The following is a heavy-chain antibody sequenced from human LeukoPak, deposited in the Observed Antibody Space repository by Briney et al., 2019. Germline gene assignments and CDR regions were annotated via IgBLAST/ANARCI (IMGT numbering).Heavy chain of an antibody. Sequence: GGSLGLSCAASGVTFSSYSMHWVRRAPGKGLEWVGGIRHDGSDKYYGDSVKGRFTISRDNSKNTLYLQMDSLRAEDTAVYYCAREKRQLLLSDVFDVWGRGTMVTVSS. CDR2: IRHDGSDK. V-gene: IGHV3-30*04. CDR3: AREKRQLLLSDVFDV. D-gene: IGHD6-13*01. CDR1: GVTFSSYS. J-gene: IGHJ3*01.